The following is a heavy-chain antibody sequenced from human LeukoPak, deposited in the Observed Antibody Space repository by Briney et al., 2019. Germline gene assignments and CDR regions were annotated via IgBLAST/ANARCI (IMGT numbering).Heavy chain of an antibody. CDR1: GGSLSTFF. CDR2: FSVGGAN. V-gene: IGHV4-59*01. CDR3: ARGFPLYSGTYSDTFDI. Sequence: SGTPFLPLPLSGGSLSTFFWEWIRPSPGKGLAGIGSFSVGGANNYNPSLKSRVSISVDTSKNQFSLRLSSVTAADTALYYCARGFPLYSGTYSDTFDIWGRGTMVTVSS. D-gene: IGHD1-26*01. J-gene: IGHJ3*02.